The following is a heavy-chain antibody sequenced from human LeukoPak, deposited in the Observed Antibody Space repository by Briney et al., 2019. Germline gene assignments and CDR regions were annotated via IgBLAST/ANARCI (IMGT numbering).Heavy chain of an antibody. Sequence: PSETLSLTCTVPGGYISPYYWSWIRQPPGKGLEWIGYIHSSGNTKYNPALKSRVTLSVDTSKNQVSLKVTSVTAADTAVYYCAGHLYSATYYYWGQGTLVTISS. D-gene: IGHD1-26*01. CDR1: GGYISPYY. J-gene: IGHJ4*02. V-gene: IGHV4-59*08. CDR3: AGHLYSATYYY. CDR2: IHSSGNT.